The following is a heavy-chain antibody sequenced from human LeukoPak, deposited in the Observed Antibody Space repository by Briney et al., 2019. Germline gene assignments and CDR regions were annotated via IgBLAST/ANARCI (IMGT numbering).Heavy chain of an antibody. J-gene: IGHJ4*02. D-gene: IGHD3-22*01. CDR1: GGTFSSYT. CDR2: IIPILGIA. Sequence: SVKVSCKASGGTFSSYTISWVRQAPGQGLDWMGGIIPILGIANYAQKFQGRVTITADKSTSTAYMELSSLRSEDTAVYYCARYQYYYDSSGYPVDYWGQGTLVTVSS. CDR3: ARYQYYYDSSGYPVDY. V-gene: IGHV1-69*02.